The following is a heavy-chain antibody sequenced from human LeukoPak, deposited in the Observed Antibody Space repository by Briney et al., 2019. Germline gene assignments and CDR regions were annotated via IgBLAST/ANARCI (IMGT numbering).Heavy chain of an antibody. Sequence: SVKVSCKASGGTFSSYAISWVRQAPGQGLEWMGGIIPIFGTANYAQKFQGRVTITADESTSTAYMELSSLRSEDTAVYYCVRGAAGRLYWYALDVWGQGTTVTVSS. V-gene: IGHV1-69*01. J-gene: IGHJ6*02. CDR2: IIPIFGTA. D-gene: IGHD2-8*02. CDR3: VRGAAGRLYWYALDV. CDR1: GGTFSSYA.